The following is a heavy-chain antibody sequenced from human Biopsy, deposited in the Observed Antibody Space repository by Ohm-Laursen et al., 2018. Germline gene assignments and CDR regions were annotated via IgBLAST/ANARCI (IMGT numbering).Heavy chain of an antibody. CDR1: GETFNGYY. CDR3: ARTPRDSFWSGSYKRGLWFDP. V-gene: IGHV4-34*01. Sequence: SETLSFTCAVYGETFNGYYWSWIRQTPGRGLEWIGEINHSGRTNYNPSLKSRGTISVDTSKNQFSLQVNSVTAADTAVYYCARTPRDSFWSGSYKRGLWFDPWGQGTLVIVSS. D-gene: IGHD3-3*01. J-gene: IGHJ5*02. CDR2: INHSGRT.